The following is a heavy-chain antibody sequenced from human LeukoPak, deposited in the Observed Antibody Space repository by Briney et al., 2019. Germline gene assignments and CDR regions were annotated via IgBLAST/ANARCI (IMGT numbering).Heavy chain of an antibody. Sequence: GGSLRLSCAASGFTFSSYWMSWVRQAPGKGLEWVANIKQDGSEKYYVDSVKGRFTISRDNAKNSLYLQMNSLRAEDTAVYYCARDRNVYNLNLFYYNIEDVLGKRTTVTRSS. CDR1: GFTFSSYW. CDR3: ARDRNVYNLNLFYYNIEDV. CDR2: IKQDGSEK. V-gene: IGHV3-7*01. J-gene: IGHJ6*03. D-gene: IGHD1-7*01.